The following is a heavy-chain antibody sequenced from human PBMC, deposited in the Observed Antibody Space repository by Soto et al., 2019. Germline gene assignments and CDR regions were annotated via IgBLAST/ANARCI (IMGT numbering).Heavy chain of an antibody. D-gene: IGHD2-2*01. V-gene: IGHV4-30-2*01. CDR1: GGSISSGGYS. Sequence: SETLSLTCAVSGGSISSGGYSWSWIRQPPGKGLEWIGYIYHSGSTYYNPSLKSRVTISVDRSKNQFSLKLSSVTAADTAVYYCARGDLGYQLLFDYWGQGTLVTVSS. J-gene: IGHJ4*02. CDR3: ARGDLGYQLLFDY. CDR2: IYHSGST.